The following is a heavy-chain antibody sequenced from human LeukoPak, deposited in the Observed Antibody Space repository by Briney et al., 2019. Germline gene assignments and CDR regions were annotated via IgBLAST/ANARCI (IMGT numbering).Heavy chain of an antibody. CDR1: GGSISSGSYY. V-gene: IGHV4-61*02. Sequence: SQTLSLTCTVSGGSISSGSYYWSWIRQPAGKGLEWIGRIYTSGSTNYNPSLKSRVTISVDTSKNQFSLKLSSVTAADTAVYYCARDAIYYDSSGYVNWFDPWGQGTLVTVSS. CDR3: ARDAIYYDSSGYVNWFDP. D-gene: IGHD3-22*01. CDR2: IYTSGST. J-gene: IGHJ5*02.